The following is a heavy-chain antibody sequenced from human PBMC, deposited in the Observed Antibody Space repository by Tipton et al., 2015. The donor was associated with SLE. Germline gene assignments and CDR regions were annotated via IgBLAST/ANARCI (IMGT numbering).Heavy chain of an antibody. V-gene: IGHV4-34*01. J-gene: IGHJ4*02. CDR1: GGSLSDYF. CDR2: INHSGGT. Sequence: TLSLTCAVYGGSLSDYFWSWIRQPPGEGLEWIGEINHSGGTNYNPSLKSRVAISVDTSKNQFSLKLSSVTAADSAVYYCARGSGLLWFRDEYYFDNWGQGTLVTVSS. D-gene: IGHD3-10*01. CDR3: ARGSGLLWFRDEYYFDN.